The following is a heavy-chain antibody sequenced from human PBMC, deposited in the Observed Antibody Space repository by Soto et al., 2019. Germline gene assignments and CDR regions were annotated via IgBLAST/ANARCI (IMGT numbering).Heavy chain of an antibody. CDR1: GFTLSSYA. CDR3: ARDKGDNGRYYYYYGMDV. CDR2: INAVDDYT. J-gene: IGHJ6*02. D-gene: IGHD2-21*01. Sequence: GSLRLSCAASGFTLSSYAMHWARQAPGKGQEWVSSINAVDDYTKYEDSVKGRLTSSRDNPKNTVYLQMNSLRAEDTAVYYCARDKGDNGRYYYYYGMDVWGQGTTVTVSS. V-gene: IGHV3-23*01.